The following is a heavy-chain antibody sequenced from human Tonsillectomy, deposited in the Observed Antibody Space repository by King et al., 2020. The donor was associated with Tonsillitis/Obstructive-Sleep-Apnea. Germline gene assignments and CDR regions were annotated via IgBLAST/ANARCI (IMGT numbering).Heavy chain of an antibody. CDR3: ARGKRERYQLLYLASNFDY. D-gene: IGHD2-2*02. J-gene: IGHJ4*02. CDR2: IYYSGST. V-gene: IGHV4-31*03. Sequence: VQLQESGPGLVKPSQTLSLTCTVSGGSISSGGYYWSWIRQHPGKGLEWIGYIYYSGSTYYNPSLKSRVTISVDTSKNQFSLKLSSVTAADTAVYYCARGKRERYQLLYLASNFDYWGQGTLVTVSS. CDR1: GGSISSGGYY.